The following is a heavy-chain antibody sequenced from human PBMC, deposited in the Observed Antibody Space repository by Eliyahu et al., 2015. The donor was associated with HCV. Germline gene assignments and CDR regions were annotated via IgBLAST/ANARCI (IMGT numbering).Heavy chain of an antibody. J-gene: IGHJ4*02. V-gene: IGHV3-23*01. CDR1: GFTFNTYV. CDR2: ITGSGGVS. D-gene: IGHD4-17*01. Sequence: EVQLXESGGGLVQPGGSLRLSCXTSGFTFNTYVMXWVRQAPGKGLXWVXSITGSGGVSYYADSVKGRFIISRDNSKNRLFLQMNSLRADDTAIYYCAKDPVPDYWGQGTLVTVSS. CDR3: AKDPVPDY.